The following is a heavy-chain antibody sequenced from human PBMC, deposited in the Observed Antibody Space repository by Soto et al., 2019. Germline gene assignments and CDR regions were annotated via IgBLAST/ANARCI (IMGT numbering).Heavy chain of an antibody. CDR1: GGSISSSNYY. V-gene: IGHV4-39*01. D-gene: IGHD1-26*01. J-gene: IGHJ5*02. CDR2: IYYSGST. Sequence: QLQLQESGPGLVKPSETLSLTCTVSGGSISSSNYYWGWIRQPPGKGLEWIGSIYYSGSTYYNPSLKSRVTISVDTSKNQFSLKLSSVTAADTAVYYCATQEVGGSYAYTFDPWGQGTLVTAS. CDR3: ATQEVGGSYAYTFDP.